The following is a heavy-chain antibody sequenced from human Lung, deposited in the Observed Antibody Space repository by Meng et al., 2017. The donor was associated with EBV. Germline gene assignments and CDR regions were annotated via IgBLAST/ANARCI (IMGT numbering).Heavy chain of an antibody. CDR2: IYTSGST. CDR1: GGPISSYY. J-gene: IGHJ4*02. V-gene: IGHV4-4*07. D-gene: IGHD5-12*01. CDR3: ARDPGLGYSGYDGILGY. Sequence: ESAPALLSPSGTLSLTCLSPGGPISSYYWSWIRQPAGKDLGWIGRIYTSGSTNYNPSRKSRVTMSVDTSKNQFSLKLSSVTAADTAVYYCARDPGLGYSGYDGILGYWGQGTLVTVSS.